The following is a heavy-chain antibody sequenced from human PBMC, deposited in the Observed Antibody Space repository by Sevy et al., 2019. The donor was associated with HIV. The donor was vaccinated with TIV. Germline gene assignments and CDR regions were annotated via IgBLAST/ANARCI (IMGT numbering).Heavy chain of an antibody. CDR2: INHSGST. J-gene: IGHJ4*01. CDR1: GGSFSADY. Sequence: SETLSLTCTVYGGSFSADYWTWIRQPPGKGLEWIGEINHSGSTNYNPSLKSRVTISLDTSKNQFSLRLTSVTAADTAVFYCATGYDAGPLIYWGHRTLVTVSS. D-gene: IGHD3-22*01. CDR3: ATGYDAGPLIY. V-gene: IGHV4-34*01.